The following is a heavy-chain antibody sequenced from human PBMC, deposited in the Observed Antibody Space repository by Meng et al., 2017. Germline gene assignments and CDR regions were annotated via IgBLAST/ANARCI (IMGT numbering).Heavy chain of an antibody. CDR3: ARDVGGDYETLFDY. D-gene: IGHD4-17*01. CDR1: GGSVGSGNYY. Sequence: QGHLPGSGPGVGRPSVTLSLTFTVSGGSVGSGNYYWSWIRQPPGKGLEWIGYIVYSGSTTYNPSLKTRVTISVDTSKNQFSLKLTSVTAADTAVYFCARDVGGDYETLFDYWGQGTLVTVSS. V-gene: IGHV4-61*01. CDR2: IVYSGST. J-gene: IGHJ4*02.